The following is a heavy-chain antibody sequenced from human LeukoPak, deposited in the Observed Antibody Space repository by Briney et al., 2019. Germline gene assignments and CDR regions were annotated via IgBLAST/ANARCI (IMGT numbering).Heavy chain of an antibody. V-gene: IGHV1-8*01. Sequence: ASVKVSCKASGYTFTSYDINWVRQATGQGLEWMGWMNPNSGNTSYAQKFQGRVTMTRNTSISTAYMELSSLRSEDTAVYYCARRRSGRLSYYYGMDVWGQGTTVTVSS. CDR2: MNPNSGNT. CDR3: ARRRSGRLSYYYGMDV. CDR1: GYTFTSYD. D-gene: IGHD1-26*01. J-gene: IGHJ6*02.